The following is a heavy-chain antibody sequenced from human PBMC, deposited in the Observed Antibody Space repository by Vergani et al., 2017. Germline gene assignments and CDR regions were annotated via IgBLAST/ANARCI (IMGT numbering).Heavy chain of an antibody. D-gene: IGHD3-9*01. CDR3: ARGGVLTGYYTDY. Sequence: QVQLQESGPGLVKPSETLSLTCTVSGGSISSGGYYWSWIRQHPGKGLEWIGYIYYSGSTYYNPSLKSRVTISVDTSKNQFSLKLSSVTAADTAVYYCARGGVLTGYYTDYWGQGTLVTVSS. V-gene: IGHV4-31*03. CDR2: IYYSGST. J-gene: IGHJ4*02. CDR1: GGSISSGGYY.